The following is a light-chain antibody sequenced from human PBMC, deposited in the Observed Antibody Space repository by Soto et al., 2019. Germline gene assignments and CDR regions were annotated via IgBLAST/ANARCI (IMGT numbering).Light chain of an antibody. CDR2: DAS. J-gene: IGKJ2*01. CDR3: QQYNHYSSST. Sequence: DIQLTQSPSTLSASVGDRVTITCRASQSISKWLAWYQHKPGKAPNLLIFDASRLHSGVPSRFNASGSGTEFTLTIDGLQPDDFATYCCQQYNHYSSSTFGQGTKLES. V-gene: IGKV1-5*01. CDR1: QSISKW.